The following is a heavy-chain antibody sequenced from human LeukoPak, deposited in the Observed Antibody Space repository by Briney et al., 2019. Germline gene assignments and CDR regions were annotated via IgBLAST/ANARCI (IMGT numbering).Heavy chain of an antibody. J-gene: IGHJ1*01. D-gene: IGHD5-24*01. CDR2: IIPIFGTA. Sequence: EASVKVSCKASVGTFGSYAISWVRQAPGQGLEWMGRIIPIFGTANYAQKFQGRVTITADKSTSTAYMELSSLRSEDTAVYYCARDGYKSHAEYFQHWGQGTLVTVSS. V-gene: IGHV1-69*06. CDR1: VGTFGSYA. CDR3: ARDGYKSHAEYFQH.